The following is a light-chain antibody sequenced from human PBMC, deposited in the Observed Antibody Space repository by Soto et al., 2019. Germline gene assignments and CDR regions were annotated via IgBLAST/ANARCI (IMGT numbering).Light chain of an antibody. J-gene: IGKJ4*02. CDR2: GAS. V-gene: IGKV3-15*01. Sequence: EIVMTQSPATLSVSPGERATLSCRATQSVSNNFAWYQQKPGQAPRLLIYGASTRATAIPARFSGSGSGTEFTLTISSLQSEDFAVYYCQQYNNWPLTFGGRSKVDIK. CDR1: QSVSNN. CDR3: QQYNNWPLT.